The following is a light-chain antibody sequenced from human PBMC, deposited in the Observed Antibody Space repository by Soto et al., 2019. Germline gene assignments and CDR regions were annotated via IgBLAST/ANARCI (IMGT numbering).Light chain of an antibody. V-gene: IGKV3-20*01. CDR2: GAS. CDR1: QSVKSNY. J-gene: IGKJ1*01. CDR3: QQYGSSPQT. Sequence: EIVLTQSPGTLSLSPGERATLSCRASQSVKSNYLAWYQQKPGQAPRLLIYGASSRATGIPDRFSGSGSGTDFTLTISTLEPEDFPVYYCQQYGSSPQTFGQGTKVEIK.